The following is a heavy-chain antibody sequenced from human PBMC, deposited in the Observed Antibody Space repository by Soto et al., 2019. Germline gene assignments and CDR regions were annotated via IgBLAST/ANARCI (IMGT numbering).Heavy chain of an antibody. V-gene: IGHV3-23*01. CDR3: TKGESSAYYEYFQH. CDR1: GFTFNNHA. Sequence: GGSLRLSCAASGFTFNNHAMSWVRQAPGKGLEWVSAISGSGGRTYYGDSVKGRFTISRDNSKNKLYLQMNSLRAEDTAIYYCTKGESSAYYEYFQHCGQGT. D-gene: IGHD3-22*01. J-gene: IGHJ1*01. CDR2: ISGSGGRT.